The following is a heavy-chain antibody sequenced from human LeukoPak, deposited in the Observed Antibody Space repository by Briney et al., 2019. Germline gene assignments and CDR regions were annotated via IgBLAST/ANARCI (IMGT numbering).Heavy chain of an antibody. CDR2: ISYDGSY. V-gene: IGHV3-30*04. J-gene: IGHJ4*02. Sequence: GGSLRLSCAASAFTFSSYAMHWVRQAPGKGLEWVAVISYDGSYNADSMKGRLTISRDNSKNTLYLQMTSLRAEDTAVYYCARGARKGDDYGGFFDYWGQGTLVTVSS. CDR1: AFTFSSYA. CDR3: ARGARKGDDYGGFFDY. D-gene: IGHD4-17*01.